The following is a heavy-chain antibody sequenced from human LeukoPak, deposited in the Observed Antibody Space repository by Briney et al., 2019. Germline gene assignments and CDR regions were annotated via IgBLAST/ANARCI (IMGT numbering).Heavy chain of an antibody. CDR3: ARDRHRYSYDSSGYPPY. Sequence: GGSLRLSCAASGFTFSSYWMSWVRQAPGKGLEWVANIKQDGSEKYYVDSVKGRFTISRDNAKNSLYLQMNSLRAENTAVYYCARDRHRYSYDSSGYPPYWGLGTLVTVSS. J-gene: IGHJ4*02. D-gene: IGHD3-22*01. CDR1: GFTFSSYW. CDR2: IKQDGSEK. V-gene: IGHV3-7*01.